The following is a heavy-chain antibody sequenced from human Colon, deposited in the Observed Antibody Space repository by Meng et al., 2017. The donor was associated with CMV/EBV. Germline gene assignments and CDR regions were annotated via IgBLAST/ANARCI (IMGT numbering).Heavy chain of an antibody. Sequence: GESLKISCKGSGYSFTSYWITWVRQAPGQGLEWMGLISPYNGNTKYAQRLQDRVTMTTDTSTSSAYMEPRSLRSDDTAVYYCARVVVVPADYYTMDVWGQGTTVTVSS. V-gene: IGHV1-18*04. J-gene: IGHJ6*02. CDR1: GYSFTSYW. CDR2: ISPYNGNT. D-gene: IGHD2-2*01. CDR3: ARVVVVPADYYTMDV.